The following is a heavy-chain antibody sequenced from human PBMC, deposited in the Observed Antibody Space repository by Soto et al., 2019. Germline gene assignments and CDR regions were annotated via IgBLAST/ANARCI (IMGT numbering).Heavy chain of an antibody. V-gene: IGHV3-74*01. J-gene: IGHJ4*02. CDR3: ANFYSGSYSTY. CDR2: INIDGSTT. Sequence: GGSLRLSCTASGFTLSYYGMHWVRQAPGKGLVWVSRINIDGSTTNYADSVKGRFTISRDNAKNTLYLEMNSLRAEDTAVYYCANFYSGSYSTYWGQGTLVTAPQ. CDR1: GFTLSYYG. D-gene: IGHD1-26*01.